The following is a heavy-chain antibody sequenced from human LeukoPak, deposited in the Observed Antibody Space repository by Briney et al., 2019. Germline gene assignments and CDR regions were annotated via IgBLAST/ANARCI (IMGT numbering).Heavy chain of an antibody. CDR3: GKVRYDSSGYAFDI. CDR1: GFTFNDYA. V-gene: IGHV3-9*03. Sequence: GRSLRLSCVASGFTFNDYAVHWVRQAPGKGLEWVSGISWNSGTTVYADSVKGRFTISRDNGKKSLYLQMNSLRVEDMAFYYCGKVRYDSSGYAFDIWGPGTMVTVSS. CDR2: ISWNSGTT. D-gene: IGHD3-22*01. J-gene: IGHJ3*02.